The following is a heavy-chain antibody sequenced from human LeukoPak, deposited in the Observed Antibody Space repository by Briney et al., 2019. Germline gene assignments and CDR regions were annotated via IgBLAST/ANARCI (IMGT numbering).Heavy chain of an antibody. CDR1: GGSFSGYY. CDR2: INHSGST. J-gene: IGHJ3*02. D-gene: IGHD3-22*01. Sequence: PSETLSLTCAVYGGSFSGYYWSWIRQPPGKGLEWIGEINHSGSTNYNPSLKSRVTISVDTSKNQFSLKLSSVTAADTAVYYCARSYYDSSGDYGAFDIWGQGTMVTVSS. CDR3: ARSYYDSSGDYGAFDI. V-gene: IGHV4-34*01.